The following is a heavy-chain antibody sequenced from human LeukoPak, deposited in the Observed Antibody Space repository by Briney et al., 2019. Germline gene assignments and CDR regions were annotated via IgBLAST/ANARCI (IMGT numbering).Heavy chain of an antibody. J-gene: IGHJ3*02. Sequence: GGSLRLSCAASGFTFSSYRMNWVRQAPGKGLEWVSSISSSSSYIYYADSVKGRFTISRDNAKNSLYLQMNSLRAEDTAVYYCARNWVYYDFWSAPDDAFDIWGQGTMVTVSS. CDR1: GFTFSSYR. CDR2: ISSSSSYI. D-gene: IGHD3-3*01. V-gene: IGHV3-21*01. CDR3: ARNWVYYDFWSAPDDAFDI.